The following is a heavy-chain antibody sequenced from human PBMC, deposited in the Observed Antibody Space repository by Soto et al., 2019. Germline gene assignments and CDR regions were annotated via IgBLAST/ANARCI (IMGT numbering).Heavy chain of an antibody. J-gene: IGHJ2*01. CDR2: IIPILGTV. V-gene: IGHV1-69*11. CDR3: ARGNHRWLQLWYFDL. CDR1: GGTFSNYP. D-gene: IGHD5-12*01. Sequence: QVQLVQSGAEVKKPGSSVKVSCKASGGTFSNYPISWVRQAPGQGLEWMGGIIPILGTVNYAQKFQGRVTITADESTSKAYMELSSLRSDDTAVYYCARGNHRWLQLWYFDLWGRGTLVTVSS.